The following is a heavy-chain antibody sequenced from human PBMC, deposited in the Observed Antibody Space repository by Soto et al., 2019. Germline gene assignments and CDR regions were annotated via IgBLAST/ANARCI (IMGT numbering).Heavy chain of an antibody. CDR1: GGSISSYY. Sequence: QVRLQESGPGLVKPSETLSLTCTVSGGSISSYYWSWIRQPPGKGLEWIGYIYYSGSTNYNPSLKSRVTISVDTSKNQFSLKLSSVTAADTAVYYCARDGYSSSWSLDYWGQGTLVTVSS. CDR2: IYYSGST. J-gene: IGHJ4*02. CDR3: ARDGYSSSWSLDY. D-gene: IGHD6-13*01. V-gene: IGHV4-59*01.